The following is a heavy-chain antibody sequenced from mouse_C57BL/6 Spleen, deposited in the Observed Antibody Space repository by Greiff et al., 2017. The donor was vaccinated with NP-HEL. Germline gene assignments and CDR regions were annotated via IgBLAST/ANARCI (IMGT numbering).Heavy chain of an antibody. V-gene: IGHV2-2*01. CDR1: GFSLTSYG. Sequence: QVQLQQSGPGLVQPSQSLSITCTVSGFSLTSYGVHWVRQSPGKGLEWLGVIWSGGSTDYNAAFISRLSISKDNSKSQVFFKMNSLQADDTAIYYCAREDTTALRYFDVWGTGTTVTVSS. CDR2: IWSGGST. D-gene: IGHD1-2*01. J-gene: IGHJ1*03. CDR3: AREDTTALRYFDV.